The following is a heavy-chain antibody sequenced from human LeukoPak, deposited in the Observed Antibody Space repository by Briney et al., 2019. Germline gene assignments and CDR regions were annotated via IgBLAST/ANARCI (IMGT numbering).Heavy chain of an antibody. J-gene: IGHJ6*03. CDR2: IYPSGDT. Sequence: PSETLSLTCAVSGGSISSVNWWGWVRQPPGKGLEWIGDIYPSGDTTYNPSLKSRVTISVDTSKNQFSLKLSSVTAADTAVYYCARGPYCSGGSCYWTYYYYMDVWGKGTTVTVSS. V-gene: IGHV4-4*02. D-gene: IGHD2-15*01. CDR1: GGSISSVNW. CDR3: ARGPYCSGGSCYWTYYYYMDV.